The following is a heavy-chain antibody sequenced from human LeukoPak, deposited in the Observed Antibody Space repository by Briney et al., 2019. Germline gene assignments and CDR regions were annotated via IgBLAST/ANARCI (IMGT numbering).Heavy chain of an antibody. CDR3: ARRPLNYYDSSGYYYYYYYGMDV. V-gene: IGHV1-8*01. J-gene: IGHJ6*02. CDR2: MNPNSGNT. CDR1: GYTFTSYD. Sequence: ASVKVSCKASGYTFTSYDINWVRQATGQGLEWMGWMNPNSGNTGYAQKFQGRVTMTRNTSISTAYMELSSLRSEDTAVYYCARRPLNYYDSSGYYYYYYYGMDVWGQGTTVTVSS. D-gene: IGHD3-22*01.